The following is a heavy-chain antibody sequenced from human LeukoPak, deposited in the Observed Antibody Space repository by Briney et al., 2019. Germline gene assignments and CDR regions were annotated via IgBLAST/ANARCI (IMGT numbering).Heavy chain of an antibody. V-gene: IGHV1-8*01. Sequence: ASVKVSCKASGYTFTSCDINWVRQATGQGLEWMGWMNPNSGNTGYGQRFQGRITMTRDISIGAAYMELSNLTSEDTAIYYCTRGSSGRRDNWGQGTLVTVS. D-gene: IGHD6-19*01. CDR2: MNPNSGNT. CDR3: TRGSSGRRDN. CDR1: GYTFTSCD. J-gene: IGHJ4*02.